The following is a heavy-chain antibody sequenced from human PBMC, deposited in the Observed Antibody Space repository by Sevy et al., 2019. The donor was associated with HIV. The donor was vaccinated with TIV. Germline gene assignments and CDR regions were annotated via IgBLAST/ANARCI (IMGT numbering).Heavy chain of an antibody. Sequence: GGSLRLSCAASGFSFSSYGMHWVRQAPGKGLEWMSYIQYDGSNKDYADSVKGRFTISRDNSKNTLYLQMNSLRVEDTAVFYWVKEGRGGGGDHRGQGTLVTVSS. CDR1: GFSFSSYG. CDR2: IQYDGSNK. V-gene: IGHV3-30*02. CDR3: VKEGRGGGGDH. D-gene: IGHD3-16*01. J-gene: IGHJ4*02.